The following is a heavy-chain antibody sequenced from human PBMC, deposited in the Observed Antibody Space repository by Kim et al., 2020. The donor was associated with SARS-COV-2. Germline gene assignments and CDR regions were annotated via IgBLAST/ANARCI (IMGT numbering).Heavy chain of an antibody. CDR2: ISGSGGST. J-gene: IGHJ3*02. V-gene: IGHV3-23*01. D-gene: IGHD3-22*01. CDR3: AKEGTLYYYDSRDAFDI. Sequence: GGSLRLSCAASGFTFSSYAMSWVRQAPGKGLEWVSAISGSGGSTYYADSVKGRFTISRDNSKNTLYLQMNSLRAEDTAVYYCAKEGTLYYYDSRDAFDIWGQGTMVTVSS. CDR1: GFTFSSYA.